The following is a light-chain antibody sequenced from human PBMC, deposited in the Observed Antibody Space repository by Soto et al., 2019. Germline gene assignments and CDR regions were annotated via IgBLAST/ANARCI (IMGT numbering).Light chain of an antibody. J-gene: IGLJ2*01. V-gene: IGLV2-11*01. CDR1: SSDVGSYNY. Sequence: QSALTQPRSVSGSPGESVTISCSGTSSDVGSYNYVSWYQQYPGKAPKVMIYDVSERPSEVPVRCSGSKSGNTASLTISGLQAEDEAEYFCGLYSGSASLLVGGGTKLTVL. CDR3: GLYSGSASLL. CDR2: DVS.